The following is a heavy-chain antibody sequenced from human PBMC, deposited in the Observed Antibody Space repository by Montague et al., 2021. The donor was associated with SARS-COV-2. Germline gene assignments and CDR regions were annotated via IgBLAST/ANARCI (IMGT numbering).Heavy chain of an antibody. CDR3: ARLAPERHCSVATCSPH. Sequence: SETLSLTCTVSGASINAYYWTWIRQRPRKGLEYIGLTYFCTSANYNPSLKSPVTISVDKSKNQFSLTLTSATAADTAMYYCARLAPERHCSVATCSPHWGQGILVTVSS. CDR2: TYFCTSA. J-gene: IGHJ4*02. V-gene: IGHV4-59*01. D-gene: IGHD2-2*01. CDR1: GASINAYY.